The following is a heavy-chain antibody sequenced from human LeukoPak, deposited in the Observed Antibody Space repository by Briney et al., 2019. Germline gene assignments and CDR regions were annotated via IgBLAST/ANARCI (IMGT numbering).Heavy chain of an antibody. CDR3: ARDLFPINWFES. Sequence: SETLSLTCTVSGGSVTKYYWHWIRQAPGKGLECIGFIFHTGITNYNPSLKSRVTISVDTSKNQFSLKLTSVTAADTAVYFCARDLFPINWFESWGQGTLVTVSS. D-gene: IGHD2-2*02. CDR2: IFHTGIT. CDR1: GGSVTKYY. J-gene: IGHJ5*01. V-gene: IGHV4-59*02.